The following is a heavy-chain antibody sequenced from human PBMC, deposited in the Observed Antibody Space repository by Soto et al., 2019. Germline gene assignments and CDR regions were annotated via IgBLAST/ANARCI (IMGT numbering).Heavy chain of an antibody. CDR2: ISSSGSTI. V-gene: IGHV3-48*03. Sequence: PGGSLRLSCAASGFTFSSYEMNWVRQAPGKGLEWVSYISSSGSTIYYADSVKGRFTISRDNAKNSLYLKMNSLRAEDTSVYYCARARIQLSRYYYGMDVWGQGTTVTVSS. D-gene: IGHD5-18*01. CDR1: GFTFSSYE. J-gene: IGHJ6*02. CDR3: ARARIQLSRYYYGMDV.